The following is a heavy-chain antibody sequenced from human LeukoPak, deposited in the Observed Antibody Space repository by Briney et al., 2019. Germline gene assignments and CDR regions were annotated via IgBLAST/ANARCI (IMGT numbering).Heavy chain of an antibody. CDR3: ARASTPYCSSTSCYYAFDI. D-gene: IGHD2-2*01. V-gene: IGHV1-69*05. J-gene: IGHJ3*02. Sequence: SVKVSCKASGGTFSSYAISWVRQASGQGLEWMGGIIPIFGTANYAQKFQGRVTITTDESTSTAYMELSSLRSEDTAVYYCARASTPYCSSTSCYYAFDIWGQGTMVTVSS. CDR1: GGTFSSYA. CDR2: IIPIFGTA.